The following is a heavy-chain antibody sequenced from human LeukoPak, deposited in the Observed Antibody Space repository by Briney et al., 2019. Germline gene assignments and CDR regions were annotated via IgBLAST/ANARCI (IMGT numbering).Heavy chain of an antibody. J-gene: IGHJ4*02. V-gene: IGHV4-59*08. CDR1: GGSISGYY. CDR2: IYYSGST. Sequence: SETLSLTCTVSGGSISGYYWSWSRQPPGKGLEWIGYIYYSGSTSYNPSLKSRVTISVDTSKNQFSLKLSSVTAADTATYFCARTGGASGGFWGQGTLVTASS. D-gene: IGHD2-21*01. CDR3: ARTGGASGGF.